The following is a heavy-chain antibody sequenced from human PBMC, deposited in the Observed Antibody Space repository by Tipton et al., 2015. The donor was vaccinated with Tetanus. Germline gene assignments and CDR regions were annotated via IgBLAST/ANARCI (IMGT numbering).Heavy chain of an antibody. Sequence: TLSLTCAVSGGSIGSSGNWWNWVRQAPGKGLEWVSYISTATSLTYYADSVKGRFTISRDNAKNSLYLQMNSLRAEDTALYYCAKGTGYYGMDVWGQGTTVTVSS. J-gene: IGHJ6*02. CDR3: AKGTGYYGMDV. V-gene: IGHV3-48*04. D-gene: IGHD2-8*02. CDR1: GGSIGSSG. CDR2: ISTATSLT.